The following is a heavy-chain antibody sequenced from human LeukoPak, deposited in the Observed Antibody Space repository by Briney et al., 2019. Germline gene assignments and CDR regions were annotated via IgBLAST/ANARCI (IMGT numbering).Heavy chain of an antibody. CDR1: GFTFSSYA. D-gene: IGHD2-15*01. V-gene: IGHV3-23*01. Sequence: GGSLRPSCAASGFTFSSYAMSWVRQAPGKGLEWVSAISGSGGSTYYADSVKGRFTISRDNSKNTLYLQMNSLRAEDTAVYYCAKDSRWGTYCSGGSCDYWGQETLVTVSS. CDR3: AKDSRWGTYCSGGSCDY. CDR2: ISGSGGST. J-gene: IGHJ4*02.